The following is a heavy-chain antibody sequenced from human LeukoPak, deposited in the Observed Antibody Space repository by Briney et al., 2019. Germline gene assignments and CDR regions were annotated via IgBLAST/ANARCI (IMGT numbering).Heavy chain of an antibody. CDR3: ARDLPITMVRGSPFDY. CDR1: GFTFSSYS. J-gene: IGHJ4*02. D-gene: IGHD3-10*01. V-gene: IGHV3-21*01. Sequence: GGSLRLSCAASGFTFSSYSMNWVRQAPGKGLEWVSSISSSSSYIYYADSVKGRFTISRDNAKNSLYLQMNSLRAEDTAVYYCARDLPITMVRGSPFDYWGQGTLVTVSS. CDR2: ISSSSSYI.